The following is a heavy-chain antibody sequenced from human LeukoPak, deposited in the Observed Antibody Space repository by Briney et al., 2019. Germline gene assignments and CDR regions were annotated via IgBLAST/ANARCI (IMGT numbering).Heavy chain of an antibody. Sequence: GGSLRLSCAASGFTFSSYGMHWVRQAPGKGLEWVAVIWYDGSNKYYADSVKGRFTISRDNSKNTLYLQMNSLRAEDTAVYYCAKDRPYIAARFPSPPLNWFDPWGQGTLVTVSS. V-gene: IGHV3-30*02. CDR1: GFTFSSYG. CDR2: IWYDGSNK. J-gene: IGHJ5*02. CDR3: AKDRPYIAARFPSPPLNWFDP. D-gene: IGHD6-6*01.